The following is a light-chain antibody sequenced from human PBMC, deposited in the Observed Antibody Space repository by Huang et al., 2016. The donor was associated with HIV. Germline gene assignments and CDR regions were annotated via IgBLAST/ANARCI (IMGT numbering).Light chain of an antibody. Sequence: DIQMTQSPSTLSASVGDRVTITCRASQSISTWLAWYQQIPGKAPKLLIYDAASLESGVPSRVSGSGSGTEFTLTISSLQPDNFATYYCQQYNSYPWTFGQGTKVEIK. J-gene: IGKJ1*01. CDR2: DAA. CDR1: QSISTW. V-gene: IGKV1-5*01. CDR3: QQYNSYPWT.